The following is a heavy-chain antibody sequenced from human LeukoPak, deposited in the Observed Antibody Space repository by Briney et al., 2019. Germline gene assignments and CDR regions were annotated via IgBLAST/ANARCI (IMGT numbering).Heavy chain of an antibody. CDR2: ISYDGSNK. V-gene: IGHV3-30*18. J-gene: IGHJ4*02. CDR1: GFTFSSYG. CDR3: AKDGHSGYDH. Sequence: PGRSLRLSCAASGFTFSSYGMHWVRQAPGKGLEWVAVISYDGSNKYYADSVEGRFTISRDNSKNTLYLQMNSLRAEDTAVYYCAKDGHSGYDHWGQGTLVTVSS. D-gene: IGHD5-12*01.